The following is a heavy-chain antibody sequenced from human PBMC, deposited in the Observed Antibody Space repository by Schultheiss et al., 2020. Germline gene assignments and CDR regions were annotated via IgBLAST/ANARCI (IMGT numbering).Heavy chain of an antibody. CDR3: ARHDTVTETSYEY. CDR1: GGSISAYY. Sequence: SETLSLTCTVSGGSISAYYWSWIRQPPGKGLEWIGFVHSSGSTNYDPDPSLKRRVTISIDTSKNQFSLKVSSVTAADTAVYYCARHDTVTETSYEYWGQGTLVTVSS. CDR2: VHSSGST. D-gene: IGHD4-17*01. V-gene: IGHV4-59*01. J-gene: IGHJ4*02.